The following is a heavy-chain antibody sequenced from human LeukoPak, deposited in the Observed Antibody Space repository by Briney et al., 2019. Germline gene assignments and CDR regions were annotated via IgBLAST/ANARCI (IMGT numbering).Heavy chain of an antibody. CDR1: GFRISGYV. D-gene: IGHD5-12*01. V-gene: IGHV3-64*01. Sequence: PGGSLRLSCAASGFRISGYVMHWVRQAPGKGPESVSAISPDGTTYYANSVKGRFTISGDNSQNTLYLQTGSLTTEDMAVYYCARESQGGSDYWGQGTLVTVSS. J-gene: IGHJ4*02. CDR2: ISPDGTT. CDR3: ARESQGGSDY.